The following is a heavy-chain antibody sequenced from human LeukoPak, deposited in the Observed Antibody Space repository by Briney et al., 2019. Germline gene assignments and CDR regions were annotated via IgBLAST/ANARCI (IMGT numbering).Heavy chain of an antibody. CDR2: ISWNSGSI. CDR1: GFTFDDYA. J-gene: IGHJ4*02. D-gene: IGHD3-22*01. V-gene: IGHV3-9*01. CDR3: ASGRSYDSSGLDY. Sequence: GGSLRLSCAASGFTFDDYAMHWARQAPGKGLEWVSGISWNSGSIGYADSVKGRFTISRDNAKNSLYLQMNSLRAEDTALYYCASGRSYDSSGLDYWGQGTLVTVSS.